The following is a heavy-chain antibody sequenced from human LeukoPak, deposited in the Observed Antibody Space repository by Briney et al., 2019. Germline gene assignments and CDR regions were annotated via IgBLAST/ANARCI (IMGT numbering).Heavy chain of an antibody. J-gene: IGHJ5*02. V-gene: IGHV3-30-3*01. CDR1: GFTFSSYA. CDR3: ARGRGRAITIPDFDP. D-gene: IGHD3-3*01. Sequence: GGSLRLSCAASGFTFSSYAMHWVRQAPGKGLEWVAVISYDGSNKYYADSVKGRFTISRDNSKNTLYLQMNSLRAEDTAVYYCARGRGRAITIPDFDPWGQGTLVTVSS. CDR2: ISYDGSNK.